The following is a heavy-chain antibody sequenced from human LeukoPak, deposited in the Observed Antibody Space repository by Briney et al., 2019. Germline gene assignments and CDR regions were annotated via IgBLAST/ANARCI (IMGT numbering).Heavy chain of an antibody. J-gene: IGHJ6*03. CDR2: IYTSGST. CDR1: GGSISSGSYY. D-gene: IGHD3-9*01. V-gene: IGHV4-61*02. CDR3: ARVDGLLAYYYMDV. Sequence: SQTLSLTCTVSGGSISSGSYYWSWIRQPAGKGLEWIGRIYTSGSTNYNPSLKSRVTISVDTSKNQFSLKLSPVTAADTAVYYCARVDGLLAYYYMDVWGKGTTVTVSS.